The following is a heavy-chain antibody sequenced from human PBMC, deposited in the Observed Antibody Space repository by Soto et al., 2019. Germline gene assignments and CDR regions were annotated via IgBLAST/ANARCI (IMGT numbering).Heavy chain of an antibody. J-gene: IGHJ6*02. Sequence: ASVKVSCKASGYTFPSYGISWVRQAPGQGLEWMGWISAYNGNTNYAQKLQGRVTMTTDTSTSTAYMELRSLRSDDTAVYYCARDLGSFGSGSYWNYYYYGMDVWGQGTTVTVSS. CDR3: ARDLGSFGSGSYWNYYYYGMDV. CDR2: ISAYNGNT. V-gene: IGHV1-18*01. CDR1: GYTFPSYG. D-gene: IGHD3-10*01.